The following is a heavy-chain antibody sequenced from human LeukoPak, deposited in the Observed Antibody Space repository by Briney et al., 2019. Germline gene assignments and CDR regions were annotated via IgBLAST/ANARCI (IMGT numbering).Heavy chain of an antibody. CDR3: ARDRDTAMVQYYFDY. V-gene: IGHV1-2*04. CDR2: INPNSGGT. J-gene: IGHJ4*02. D-gene: IGHD5-18*01. Sequence: ASVKVSCKASGCTFTGYYMHWVRQAPGQGLEWMGWINPNSGGTNYAQKFQGWVTMTRDTSISTAYMELSRLRSDDTAVYYCARDRDTAMVQYYFDYWGQGTLVTVSS. CDR1: GCTFTGYY.